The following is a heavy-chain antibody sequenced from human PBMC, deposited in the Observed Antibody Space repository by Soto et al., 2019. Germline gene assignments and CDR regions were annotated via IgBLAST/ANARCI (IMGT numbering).Heavy chain of an antibody. CDR1: GFTVSTNY. V-gene: IGHV3-53*01. Sequence: VGSLRLSCTTSGFTVSTNYMSWVRQAPGKGLEWVSVVYSGGTTYYADSVKGRFTISRDNSKNTLYLHMNSLRAEDTAVYYCARASGSRLFDSWGQGTLLTVSS. CDR2: VYSGGTT. J-gene: IGHJ4*02. CDR3: ARASGSRLFDS. D-gene: IGHD1-26*01.